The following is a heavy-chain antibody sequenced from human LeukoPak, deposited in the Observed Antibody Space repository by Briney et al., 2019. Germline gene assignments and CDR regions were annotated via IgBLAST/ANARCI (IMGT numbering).Heavy chain of an antibody. CDR2: VYYSGRSGST. CDR1: NGSFNSYY. V-gene: IGHV4-59*08. J-gene: IGHJ4*02. D-gene: IGHD6-19*01. CDR3: ARRSRSSGRGGNLDS. Sequence: KPSETLSLTCTVSNGSFNSYYWTWIRQPPGKGLEWIGFVYYSGRSGSTNYNPSLTSRVTISVDTSENQFYLKLTSLTAADTAMYYCARRSRSSGRGGNLDSWGQGTLVTVSS.